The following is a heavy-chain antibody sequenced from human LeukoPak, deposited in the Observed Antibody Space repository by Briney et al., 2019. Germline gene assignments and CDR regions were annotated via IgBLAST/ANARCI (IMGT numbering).Heavy chain of an antibody. Sequence: SETLSLTCTVSGGSISSYYWSWIRQPAGKGLEWIGRIYTSGSTDYNPSLKSRVTISVDRSKNQFSLKLSSVTAADTAVYYCARGLSSSSSPFDIWGQGTMVTVSS. D-gene: IGHD6-6*01. J-gene: IGHJ3*02. V-gene: IGHV4-4*07. CDR1: GGSISSYY. CDR2: IYTSGST. CDR3: ARGLSSSSSPFDI.